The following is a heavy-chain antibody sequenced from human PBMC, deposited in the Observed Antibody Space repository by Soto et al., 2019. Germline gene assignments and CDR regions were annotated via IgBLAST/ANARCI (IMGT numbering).Heavy chain of an antibody. CDR2: INPNSGGT. CDR3: ARWFSGYQGDYGMDV. CDR1: GYTFTGYY. D-gene: IGHD5-12*01. Sequence: GASVKVSCKASGYTFTGYYMHWVRQAPGQGLEWMGWINPNSGGTNYAQKFQGWVTMTRDTSISTAYMELSRLRSDDTAVYYCARWFSGYQGDYGMDVWGQGTTVTVSS. J-gene: IGHJ6*02. V-gene: IGHV1-2*04.